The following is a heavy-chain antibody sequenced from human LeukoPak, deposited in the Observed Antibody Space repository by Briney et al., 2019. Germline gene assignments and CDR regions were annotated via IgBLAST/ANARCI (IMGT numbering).Heavy chain of an antibody. CDR1: ELTFSDYY. CDR2: ISSSGSTT. V-gene: IGHV3-11*01. J-gene: IGHJ5*02. CDR3: ARRIRAVNQVAQHGDYFWFDP. Sequence: GGSLRLSCAASELTFSDYYMSWIRQAPGKGLEWIAYISSSGSTTYYADSVKGRFTVPRDNAEKSLYLQMNSLRAEDTAVYYCARRIRAVNQVAQHGDYFWFDPWGQGTLVTVSS. D-gene: IGHD4-17*01.